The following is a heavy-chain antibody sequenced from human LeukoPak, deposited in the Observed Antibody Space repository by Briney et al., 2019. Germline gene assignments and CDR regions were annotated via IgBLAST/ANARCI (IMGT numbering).Heavy chain of an antibody. CDR2: IYPGDSDT. J-gene: IGHJ4*02. CDR1: GYTFTSYW. D-gene: IGHD4-17*01. Sequence: GESLKISCKGSGYTFTSYWIGWVRQMPGKGLEGMGIIYPGDSDTKYCPSFPGQVTISADKSITTAYLQWSSLTASDTAMYYCARVPFGDYAPDSWGQGTLVTVSS. CDR3: ARVPFGDYAPDS. V-gene: IGHV5-51*01.